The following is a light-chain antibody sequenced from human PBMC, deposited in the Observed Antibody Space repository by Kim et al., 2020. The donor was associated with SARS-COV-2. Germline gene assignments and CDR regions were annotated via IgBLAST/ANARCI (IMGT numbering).Light chain of an antibody. Sequence: GQSVTISCTGTSRDVGGYNYVSWYQFHPGKAPNLLIYEHSKRPSGVPDRFSGSKSGNTASLTVSGLQAEDEADYFCSSYAGSDHYVFGTGTRVTVL. CDR2: EHS. V-gene: IGLV2-8*01. J-gene: IGLJ1*01. CDR3: SSYAGSDHYV. CDR1: SRDVGGYNY.